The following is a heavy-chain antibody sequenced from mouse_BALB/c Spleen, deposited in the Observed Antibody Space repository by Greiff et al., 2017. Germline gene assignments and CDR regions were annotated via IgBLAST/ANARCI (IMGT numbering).Heavy chain of an antibody. CDR1: GFTFSSYA. CDR3: ARENGNYVWFAY. J-gene: IGHJ3*01. V-gene: IGHV5-6-5*01. Sequence: VQLKESGGGLVKPGGSLKLSCAASGFTFSSYAMSWVRQTPEKRLEWVASISSGGSTYYPDSVKGRFTISRDNARNILYLQMSSLRSEDTAMYYCARENGNYVWFAYWGQGTLVTVSA. D-gene: IGHD2-1*01. CDR2: ISSGGST.